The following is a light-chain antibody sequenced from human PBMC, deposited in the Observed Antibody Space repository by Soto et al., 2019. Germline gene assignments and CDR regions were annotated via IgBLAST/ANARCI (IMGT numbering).Light chain of an antibody. V-gene: IGLV2-14*01. CDR2: DVS. CDR3: SSYTSSSTLVV. J-gene: IGLJ2*01. Sequence: QSVLTQPASVSGSPGQSITISCTGTSSDVGGYNSVSWYQQHPGKAPKLMIYDVSNRPSGVSNRFSGSKSGNTASLTISGLQAEDEADYYCSSYTSSSTLVVFGGGTKLTV. CDR1: SSDVGGYNS.